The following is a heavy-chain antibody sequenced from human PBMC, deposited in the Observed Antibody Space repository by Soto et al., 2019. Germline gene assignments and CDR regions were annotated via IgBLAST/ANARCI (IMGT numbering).Heavy chain of an antibody. Sequence: QVQLVVSGGGVVQPRGSLSLSWAASGLSFTSYAMHWVRQAPGKGLECVAAVSYDGSDNYYADFVKGRFTITRDNSKNPQTLQRDRLRPEHTAVYPCARPAAAGTRHYVVDVWGQGTTVTVS. CDR3: ARPAAAGTRHYVVDV. D-gene: IGHD3-10*02. CDR1: GLSFTSYA. V-gene: IGHV3-30-3*01. CDR2: VSYDGSDN. J-gene: IGHJ6*02.